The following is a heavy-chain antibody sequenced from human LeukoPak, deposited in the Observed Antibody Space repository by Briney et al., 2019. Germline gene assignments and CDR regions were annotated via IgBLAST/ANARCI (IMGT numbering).Heavy chain of an antibody. CDR3: ARTYDFGIGPPGDAFDN. CDR1: GFTFTMFS. J-gene: IGHJ3*02. Sequence: HTGGSLRLSCAASGFTFTMFSMNWLRQAPGKGLEWIAFIRGRSDTTYYADSVQGRFTISRDNAEDSVYLQMNSLRVEDTAVYYCARTYDFGIGPPGDAFDNWGQGTLVTVFS. V-gene: IGHV3-48*01. D-gene: IGHD3-3*01. CDR2: IRGRSDTT.